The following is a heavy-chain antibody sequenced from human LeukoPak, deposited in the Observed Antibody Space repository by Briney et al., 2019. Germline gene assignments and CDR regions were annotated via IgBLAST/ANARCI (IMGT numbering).Heavy chain of an antibody. CDR1: GFTFTGHY. Sequence: ASVKVSCKASGFTFTGHYMHWVRQAPGQGLEWMGWINPNSGGTKNAQKFQRRVTMTRDTSISTVYMELSRLRFDDTAMYYCVREDISSRYGWSRSFDYWGQGTLVTVSS. V-gene: IGHV1-2*02. CDR2: INPNSGGT. J-gene: IGHJ4*02. D-gene: IGHD6-13*01. CDR3: VREDISSRYGWSRSFDY.